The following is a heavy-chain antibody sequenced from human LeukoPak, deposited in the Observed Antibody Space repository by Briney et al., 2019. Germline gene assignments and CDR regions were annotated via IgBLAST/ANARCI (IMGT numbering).Heavy chain of an antibody. V-gene: IGHV4-59*01. Sequence: SETLSLTCTVSGDSISSYYWNWIRQPPGKGLEWIGNINYSGSTDYHPSLKSRVTISVDTSKNQISLRLSSVTAADTAVYHCARDKGPYWYFDLWGRGTLVTVSS. J-gene: IGHJ2*01. CDR2: INYSGST. CDR1: GDSISSYY. CDR3: ARDKGPYWYFDL.